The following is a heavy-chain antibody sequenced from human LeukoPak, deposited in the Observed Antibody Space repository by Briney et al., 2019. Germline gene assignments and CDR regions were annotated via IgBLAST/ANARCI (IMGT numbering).Heavy chain of an antibody. CDR2: ISGSGSST. CDR1: GSTFSSYV. V-gene: IGHV3-23*01. Sequence: GGSLRLSCAASGSTFSSYVMSWVRQAPGKGLEWVSGISGSGSSTYYADSVKGRFTISGDNSKNMLYLQMNSLRAEDTAAYYCAKDTSSWYGYYGMDVWGQGTTVTVSS. J-gene: IGHJ6*02. D-gene: IGHD6-13*01. CDR3: AKDTSSWYGYYGMDV.